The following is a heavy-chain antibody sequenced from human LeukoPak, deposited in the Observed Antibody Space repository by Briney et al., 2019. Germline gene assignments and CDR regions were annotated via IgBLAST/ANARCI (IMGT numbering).Heavy chain of an antibody. V-gene: IGHV4-59*08. CDR2: IYYSGST. J-gene: IGHJ4*02. CDR1: GFSISSGHY. Sequence: SETLSLTCTVSGFSISSGHYWGWVRQSPGKGLEWIGYIYYSGSTKYNPSLKSRVTISVDTSKNQFSLKLSSVTAADTAVYYCARHRGSGSPYFDYWGQGTLVTVSS. D-gene: IGHD3-10*01. CDR3: ARHRGSGSPYFDY.